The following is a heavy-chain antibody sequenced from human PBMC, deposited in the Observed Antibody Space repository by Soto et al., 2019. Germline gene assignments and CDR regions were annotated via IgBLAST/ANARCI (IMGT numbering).Heavy chain of an antibody. CDR2: FDPEDGET. D-gene: IGHD3-3*01. V-gene: IGHV1-24*01. CDR1: GYTLTELS. J-gene: IGHJ4*02. CDR3: ATVNVLRFLEWPWAYYFDY. Sequence: ASVKVSCKVSGYTLTELSMHWVRQAPGKGLEWMGGFDPEDGETIYAQKFQGRVTMTEDTSTDTAYMELSSLRSEDTAVYYCATVNVLRFLEWPWAYYFDYWGQGTLVTVSS.